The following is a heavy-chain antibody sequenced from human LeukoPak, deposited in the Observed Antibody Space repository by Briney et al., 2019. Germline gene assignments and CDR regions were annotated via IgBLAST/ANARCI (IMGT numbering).Heavy chain of an antibody. V-gene: IGHV3-48*02. D-gene: IGHD5-18*01. J-gene: IGHJ4*02. CDR3: ARGRGYTYGLYYFDY. CDR2: ITTSGNTI. Sequence: GGSLRLSCAASGFTFSSYGMNWVRQAPGKGLGWVSYITTSGNTIYYADSVKGRFTISRDNAKNSLYLQMNSLTDEDTAVYYCARGRGYTYGLYYFDYWGQGTLVTVSS. CDR1: GFTFSSYG.